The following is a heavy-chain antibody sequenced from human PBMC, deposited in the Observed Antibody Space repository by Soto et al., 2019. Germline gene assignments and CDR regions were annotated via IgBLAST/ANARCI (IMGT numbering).Heavy chain of an antibody. J-gene: IGHJ4*02. V-gene: IGHV1-2*02. D-gene: IGHD3-16*01. CDR2: INPKSGGT. CDR1: GYTFTVYY. Sequence: QVQLVQSGAEVKKPGASVNVSCKASGYTFTVYYMHWVRQAPGQGLEWMGWINPKSGGTMYPQKFQGRVTMTWDTSISPAYMALTRLRSDDTAVYYCAGDLAKGGGGAGFDYWGQGTLVTVSS. CDR3: AGDLAKGGGGAGFDY.